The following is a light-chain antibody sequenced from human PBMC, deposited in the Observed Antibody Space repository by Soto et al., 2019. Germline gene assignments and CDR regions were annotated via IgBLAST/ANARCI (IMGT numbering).Light chain of an antibody. CDR1: ESVNSN. V-gene: IGKV3-15*01. Sequence: EIVMTQSPDTLSVSPGERATLSCRASESVNSNLAWYQQKPGQAPRLLIYRASTRATGITARFSGSGSGTEYTLTINSLQSEDFAVYYCQQYNYWPSFGQETKVDIK. CDR2: RAS. J-gene: IGKJ1*01. CDR3: QQYNYWPS.